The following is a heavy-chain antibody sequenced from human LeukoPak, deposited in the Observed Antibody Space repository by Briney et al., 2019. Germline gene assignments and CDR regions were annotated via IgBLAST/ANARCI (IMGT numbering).Heavy chain of an antibody. CDR3: ATYTHWVAGDV. D-gene: IGHD3-16*01. Sequence: GGSLRLSCAASGFTFSDSWMSWVRQAPGKGLEWVATMNQDGSEKDYVDSVKGRFTISRDNARNSLYLQMGSLRAEDTAVYYCATYTHWVAGDVWGQGTTVTVSS. J-gene: IGHJ6*02. V-gene: IGHV3-7*01. CDR1: GFTFSDSW. CDR2: MNQDGSEK.